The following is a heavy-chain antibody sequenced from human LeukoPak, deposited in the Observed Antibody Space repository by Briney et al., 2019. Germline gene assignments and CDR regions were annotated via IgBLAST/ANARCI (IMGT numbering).Heavy chain of an antibody. CDR2: IYSGGST. Sequence: GGSLRLSCAASGFTVSINYMDWVRQAPGKGLEWVSVIYSGGSTYSADSVKGRFTISRDTSKNTVYLQMNSLRAEDTAVYYCARDEGYGSGSFDIWGQGTVVTVSS. J-gene: IGHJ3*02. V-gene: IGHV3-53*01. CDR3: ARDEGYGSGSFDI. CDR1: GFTVSINY. D-gene: IGHD3-10*01.